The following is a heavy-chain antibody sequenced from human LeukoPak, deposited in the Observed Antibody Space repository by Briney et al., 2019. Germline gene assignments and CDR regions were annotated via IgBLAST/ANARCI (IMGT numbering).Heavy chain of an antibody. J-gene: IGHJ4*02. CDR3: AKVAHSSGYPFDY. Sequence: GGSLRLSCAASGFTFSNYAMSWVRQAPGKGLEWVSVISGSGGSTYYADSVKGRFTISRDNSKNTLYLQMNSLRAEDTAVYYCAKVAHSSGYPFDYWGPGTLVTVSS. CDR1: GFTFSNYA. CDR2: ISGSGGST. D-gene: IGHD3-22*01. V-gene: IGHV3-23*01.